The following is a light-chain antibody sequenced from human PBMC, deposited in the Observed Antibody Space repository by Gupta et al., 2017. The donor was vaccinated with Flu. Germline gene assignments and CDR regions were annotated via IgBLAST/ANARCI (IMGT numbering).Light chain of an antibody. CDR3: QHYNSYSEFT. CDR1: QGVRDW. J-gene: IGKJ3*01. V-gene: IGKV1-5*03. Sequence: STVSASVGDRVNITCRASQGVRDWLAWYQQKPGKAPKLLIHKASSLESGVPSRFSGSQSGTEFTLTISGLQPDDFASYYCQHYNSYSEFTFGPGTKVN. CDR2: KAS.